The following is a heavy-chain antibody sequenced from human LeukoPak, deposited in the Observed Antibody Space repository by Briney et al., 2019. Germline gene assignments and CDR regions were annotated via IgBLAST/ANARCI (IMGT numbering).Heavy chain of an antibody. Sequence: GGSLRLSCAASGFTFDDYAMHWVRQAPGKGLEWVSGISGSGGSTYYADSVKGRFTISRDNSKNTLYLQMNSLRAEDTAVYYCASGYSSSWYNWFDPWRQGTLVTVSS. CDR1: GFTFDDYA. J-gene: IGHJ5*02. D-gene: IGHD6-13*01. CDR3: ASGYSSSWYNWFDP. CDR2: ISGSGGST. V-gene: IGHV3-23*01.